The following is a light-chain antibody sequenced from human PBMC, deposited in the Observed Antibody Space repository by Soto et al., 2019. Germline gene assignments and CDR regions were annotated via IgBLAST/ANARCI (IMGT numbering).Light chain of an antibody. CDR2: DAS. CDR3: LQDHDDSWT. V-gene: IGKV1-5*01. CDR1: QSINRW. Sequence: IQMTQSPSTLSASIGDTVTITCRASQSINRWLAWYQQKPGEAPKLLIYDASSLESGVPSRVSGTGSGTEFTLTVSSLQPEDFATYYCLQDHDDSWTFGQGTKVDI. J-gene: IGKJ1*01.